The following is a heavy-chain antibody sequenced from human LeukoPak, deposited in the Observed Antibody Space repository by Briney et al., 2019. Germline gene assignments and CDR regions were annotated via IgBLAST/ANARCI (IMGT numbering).Heavy chain of an antibody. D-gene: IGHD3-9*01. V-gene: IGHV1-8*01. Sequence: GASVKVSCKASGYTFTSYDINWVRQATGQGLEWMGWMNPNSGNTGYAQKFQGRVTMTRNTSISTAYMELSSLRSEDTAVYYCARGRRGYFDWLSTHTPHDYWGQGTLLTVSS. CDR2: MNPNSGNT. J-gene: IGHJ4*02. CDR3: ARGRRGYFDWLSTHTPHDY. CDR1: GYTFTSYD.